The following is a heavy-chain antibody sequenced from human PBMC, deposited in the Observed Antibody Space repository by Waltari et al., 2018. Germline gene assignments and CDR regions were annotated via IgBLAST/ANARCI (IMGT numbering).Heavy chain of an antibody. Sequence: QVQLQESGPGLVKPSETLSLTCTVSGGSISSHYWSWIRQPPGKGLEWIGYIYYSGSTNYNPSLKSRVTISVDTSKNQFSLKLSSVTAADTAGYYCARGSRHYYYMDVWGKGTTVTVSS. J-gene: IGHJ6*03. CDR2: IYYSGST. CDR1: GGSISSHY. V-gene: IGHV4-59*11. CDR3: ARGSRHYYYMDV.